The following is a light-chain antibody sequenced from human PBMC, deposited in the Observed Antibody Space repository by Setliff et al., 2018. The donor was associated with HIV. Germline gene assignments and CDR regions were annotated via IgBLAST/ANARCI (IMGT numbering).Light chain of an antibody. CDR1: SSDVGGYNH. CDR3: TSYTCSTALYV. J-gene: IGLJ1*01. CDR2: EVS. Sequence: QSALTQPASVSGSPGQSITISCTGTSSDVGGYNHVSWYQQHPGKAPKLMIYEVSNRPSGVSNRFSGSKSGNTASLTISGLQAEDEADYYCTSYTCSTALYVFGTGTKVTVL. V-gene: IGLV2-14*01.